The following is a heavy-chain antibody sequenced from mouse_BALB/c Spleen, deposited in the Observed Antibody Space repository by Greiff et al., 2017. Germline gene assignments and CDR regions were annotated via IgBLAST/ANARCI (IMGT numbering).Heavy chain of an antibody. Sequence: EVQLVESGGGLVKPGGSLKLSCAASGFTFSSYAMSWVRQTPEKRLEWVASISSGGSTYYPDSVKGRFTISRDNARNILYLQMSSQRSEDTAMYYCARGRDSIDYWGQGTTLTVSS. CDR1: GFTFSSYA. CDR2: ISSGGST. CDR3: ARGRDSIDY. J-gene: IGHJ2*01. V-gene: IGHV5-6-5*01.